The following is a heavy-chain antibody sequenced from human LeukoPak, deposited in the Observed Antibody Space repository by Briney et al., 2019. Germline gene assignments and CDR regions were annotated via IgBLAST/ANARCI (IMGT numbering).Heavy chain of an antibody. J-gene: IGHJ4*02. V-gene: IGHV4-59*08. CDR2: TSYSGST. CDR3: ARRPDRGSYYFDY. D-gene: IGHD1-26*01. Sequence: SETLSLTCTVPGASIRSYYWSSIRQPPGKGLEWIGYTSYSGSTNYNPSLKSRVTISADTSKNQFSLKLSSVTAADTAVYYCARRPDRGSYYFDYWGQGTLVTVSS. CDR1: GASIRSYY.